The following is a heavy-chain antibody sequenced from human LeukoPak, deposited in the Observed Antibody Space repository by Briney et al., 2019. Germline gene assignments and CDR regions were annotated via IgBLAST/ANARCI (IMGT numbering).Heavy chain of an antibody. J-gene: IGHJ4*02. D-gene: IGHD2-21*01. Sequence: QTGGSLRLACGASGFTFSRDWMHWVRQAPGKGLEWVSLISGEGNLVVYADSVKGRFTVSRDNAKNTLYLQMNSLRAEDTAVYYCTRDGPQTIPLDYWGQGTLVTVSS. V-gene: IGHV3-74*01. CDR3: TRDGPQTIPLDY. CDR2: ISGEGNLV. CDR1: GFTFSRDW.